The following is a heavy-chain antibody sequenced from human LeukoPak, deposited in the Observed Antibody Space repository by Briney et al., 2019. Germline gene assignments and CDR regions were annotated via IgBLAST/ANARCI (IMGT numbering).Heavy chain of an antibody. V-gene: IGHV1-2*02. CDR2: INPNSGGT. CDR3: ARDVLWFGESPAPYYYYGMDV. Sequence: GASVKVSCKASGYTFTGYYMHWVRQAPGQGLEWMGWINPNSGGTNYAQKFQGRVTMTRDTSISTAYMELSRLRSDDTAVYYCARDVLWFGESPAPYYYYGMDVWGQGTTVTVSS. J-gene: IGHJ6*02. D-gene: IGHD3-10*01. CDR1: GYTFTGYY.